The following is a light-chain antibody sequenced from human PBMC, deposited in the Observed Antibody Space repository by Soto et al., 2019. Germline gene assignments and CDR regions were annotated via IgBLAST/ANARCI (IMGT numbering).Light chain of an antibody. CDR3: QQYGRSPLT. CDR2: GAS. J-gene: IGKJ4*01. CDR1: QSVSSSY. V-gene: IGKV3-20*01. Sequence: EIVLTQSPGTLSLSPGERATLSCRASQSVSSSYLAWYQQKPGQAPRLLIYGASSRATGIPDRFSGSGSATDFTLTISRLEPEGFAVYYCQQYGRSPLTFSGGTKVEIK.